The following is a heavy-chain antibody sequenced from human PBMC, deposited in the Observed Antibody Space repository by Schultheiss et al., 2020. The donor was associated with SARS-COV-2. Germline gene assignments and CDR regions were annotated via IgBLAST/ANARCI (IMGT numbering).Heavy chain of an antibody. CDR3: ARGGVVVVAAY. D-gene: IGHD2-15*01. J-gene: IGHJ4*02. CDR2: IIPILGIA. V-gene: IGHV1-69*04. CDR1: GGTFSSYA. Sequence: SVKVSCKASGGTFSSYAISWVRQAPGQGLEWMGRIIPILGIANYAQKFQGRVTITADKSTSTAYMELSSLRSEDTAVYYCARGGVVVVAAYWGQGTLVTVSS.